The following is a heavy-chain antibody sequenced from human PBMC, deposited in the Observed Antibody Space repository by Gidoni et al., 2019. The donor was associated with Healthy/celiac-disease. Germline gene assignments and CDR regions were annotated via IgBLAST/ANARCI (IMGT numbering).Heavy chain of an antibody. CDR2: ILPVLGIA. Sequence: QVQLVQSGAEVKKPGSSVKVSCKTSGGTFSNYAISWVRQAPGQGLEWMGRILPVLGIANSAQKFQGRVTITADKSTSTAYMELSSLRSGDTAVFYCARDRRYCSGGSCYDWFDPWGQGSLVTVSS. CDR1: GGTFSNYA. CDR3: ARDRRYCSGGSCYDWFDP. J-gene: IGHJ5*02. V-gene: IGHV1-69*09. D-gene: IGHD2-15*01.